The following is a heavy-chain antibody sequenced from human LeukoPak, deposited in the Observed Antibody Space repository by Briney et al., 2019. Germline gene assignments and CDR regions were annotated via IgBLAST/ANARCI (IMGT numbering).Heavy chain of an antibody. J-gene: IGHJ4*02. CDR1: EFTFSSYS. CDR3: ATEATYCTAACYSLSDY. CDR2: ISGSGGST. V-gene: IGHV3-23*01. D-gene: IGHD2-21*01. Sequence: PGGSPRLSCAASEFTFSSYSLTWVRQAPGKGLEWVSLISGSGGSTYYADSVRGRFTISRDNSRNTLYLQMNTLRAADTAVYYCATEATYCTAACYSLSDYWGQGTLVTVSS.